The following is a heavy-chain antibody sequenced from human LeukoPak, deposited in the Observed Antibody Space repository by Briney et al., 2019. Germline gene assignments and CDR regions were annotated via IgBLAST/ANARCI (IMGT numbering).Heavy chain of an antibody. CDR2: TFAGYSYT. D-gene: IGHD4-17*01. CDR1: GYNFTPYW. J-gene: IGHJ2*01. CDR3: ARHFHPAETTGGYFDL. V-gene: IGHV5-51*01. Sequence: GESLKISCQSSGYNFTPYWIVWVRDMPAPGLEWMGITFAGYSYTIYSPSFQGQVTISVDKSISTAYLQWSSLKASDTAMYYCARHFHPAETTGGYFDLWGRGTLVTVSA.